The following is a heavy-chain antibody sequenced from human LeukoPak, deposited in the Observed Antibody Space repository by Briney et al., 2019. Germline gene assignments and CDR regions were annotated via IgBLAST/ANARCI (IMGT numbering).Heavy chain of an antibody. CDR1: GYTFTSYY. V-gene: IGHV1-46*01. Sequence: ASVKVSCKASGYTFTSYYLHWVRQAPGQGLEWMGIINPSGGSTNYAQKFQGRVTMTRDTSISTAYMEMSSLTSDDTAVYYCARSARHCNNGVCFTDYYIDLWGKGTTVIVSS. CDR2: INPSGGST. J-gene: IGHJ6*03. CDR3: ARSARHCNNGVCFTDYYIDL. D-gene: IGHD2-8*01.